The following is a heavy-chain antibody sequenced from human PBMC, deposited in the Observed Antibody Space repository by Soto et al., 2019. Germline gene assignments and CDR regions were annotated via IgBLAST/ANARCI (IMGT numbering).Heavy chain of an antibody. CDR1: GFTFSSYW. CDR3: ARFYYDSSGYLPSPYYYYYEDAYDF. Sequence: GGSLRLSCAASGFTFSSYWMSWVRQAPGKGLEWVANIKQDGSEKYYVDSVKGRFTISRDNAKNSLYLQMNSLRAEDTAVYYCARFYYDSSGYLPSPYYYYYEDAYDFWGQGTMVTVSS. CDR2: IKQDGSEK. J-gene: IGHJ3*01. D-gene: IGHD3-22*01. V-gene: IGHV3-7*04.